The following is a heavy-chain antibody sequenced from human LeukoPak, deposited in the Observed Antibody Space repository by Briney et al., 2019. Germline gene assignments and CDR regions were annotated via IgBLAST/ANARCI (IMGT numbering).Heavy chain of an antibody. V-gene: IGHV4-59*06. Sequence: SETLSLTCTVSGGSISSYYWSWIRQPPGKGLEWIGYIYYSGSTYYSPSLKSRVTISVDTSKNQFSLKLSSVTAADTAVYYCAAGRYCGGDCYSWAFDIWGQGTMVTVSS. CDR1: GGSISSYY. J-gene: IGHJ3*02. D-gene: IGHD2-21*02. CDR3: AAGRYCGGDCYSWAFDI. CDR2: IYYSGST.